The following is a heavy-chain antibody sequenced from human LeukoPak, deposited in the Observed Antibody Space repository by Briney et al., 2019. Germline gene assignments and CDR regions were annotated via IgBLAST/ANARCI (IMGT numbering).Heavy chain of an antibody. Sequence: GGSLRLSCAASGFTFSDYYMSWIRQAPGKGLEWVSYISSSGSTIYYADSVKGRFTISRDNAKNSLYLQMNSLRAEDTAVYYCAKNLLTFGGVVNQPFDYWGQGTLVTVSS. CDR2: ISSSGSTI. J-gene: IGHJ4*02. V-gene: IGHV3-11*01. CDR3: AKNLLTFGGVVNQPFDY. D-gene: IGHD3-16*01. CDR1: GFTFSDYY.